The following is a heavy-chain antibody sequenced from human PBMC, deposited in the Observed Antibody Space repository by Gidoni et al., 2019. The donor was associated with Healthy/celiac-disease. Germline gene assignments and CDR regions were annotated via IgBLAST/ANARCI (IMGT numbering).Heavy chain of an antibody. V-gene: IGHV4-34*01. D-gene: IGHD2-8*01. CDR2: INHSGIT. J-gene: IGHJ3*02. CDR3: ARGVSHTRARMAYATRTDAFDI. CDR1: GGSFSGYY. Sequence: QVQLQQWGAGMLKPSETLSLTCSVYGGSFSGYYWSWIRQPPGKGLECIGEINHSGITNYNPSLKSRVTISVDTSKNQFSLKLSSVTAADTAVYYCARGVSHTRARMAYATRTDAFDIWGQGTMVTVSS.